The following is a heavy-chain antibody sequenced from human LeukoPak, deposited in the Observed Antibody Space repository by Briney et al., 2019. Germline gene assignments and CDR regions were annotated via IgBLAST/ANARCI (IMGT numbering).Heavy chain of an antibody. J-gene: IGHJ4*02. D-gene: IGHD5-18*01. CDR1: GFTFSSYW. V-gene: IGHV3-74*01. CDR3: ARGYSSGYRIDY. CDR2: INSDGSTT. Sequence: GGSLRLSCAASGFTFSSYWMHSVRQAPGKGLVWVSRINSDGSTTIYADSVKGRFTISRDNAKKTMYLQMNSLRAEDTAIYYCARGYSSGYRIDYWGQGALVTVSS.